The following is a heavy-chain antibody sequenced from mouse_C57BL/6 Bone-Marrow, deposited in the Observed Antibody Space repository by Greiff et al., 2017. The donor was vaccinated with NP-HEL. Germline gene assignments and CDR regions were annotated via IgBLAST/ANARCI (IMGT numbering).Heavy chain of an antibody. J-gene: IGHJ4*01. V-gene: IGHV7-3*01. D-gene: IGHD1-1*01. CDR3: ARSTYYYGRNYAMDY. CDR1: GFNFTDYY. CDR2: IRNKANGYTT. Sequence: EVKLMESGGGLVQPGGSLSLSCAASGFNFTDYYMSWVRQPPGKALEWLGFIRNKANGYTTEYSASVKGRFTISRDNSQSILYLQMNALRAEDSATYYCARSTYYYGRNYAMDYWGQGTSVTVSS.